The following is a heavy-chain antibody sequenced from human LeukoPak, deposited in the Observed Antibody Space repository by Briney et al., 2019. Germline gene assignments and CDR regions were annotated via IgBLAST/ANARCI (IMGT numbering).Heavy chain of an antibody. CDR1: GFTFSSYA. CDR3: ARAPATPDAFDI. CDR2: ISSNGGST. D-gene: IGHD2-15*01. V-gene: IGHV3-64*01. Sequence: GGSLRLSCAASGFTFSSYAMHWVRQAPGKGLEYVSAISSNGGSTYYANSVKGRFTISRDNSKNMLYLRMNSLRAEDTAVYYCARAPATPDAFDIWGQGTMVTVSS. J-gene: IGHJ3*02.